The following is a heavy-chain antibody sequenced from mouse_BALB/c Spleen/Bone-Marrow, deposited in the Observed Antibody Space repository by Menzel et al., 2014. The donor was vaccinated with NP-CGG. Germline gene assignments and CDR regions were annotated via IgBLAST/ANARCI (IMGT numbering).Heavy chain of an antibody. V-gene: IGHV2-9*02. CDR1: GFSLTSYG. CDR2: IWAGGST. D-gene: IGHD2-3*01. Sequence: LKECGPGLVAPSQSLSITCTVSGFSLTSYGVHWVRQPPGKGLEWLGVIWAGGSTNYNSALMSRLSISKDNSKSQVFLKMNSLQTDDTAMYYCVREDGHLHYYSMDYWGQGTSVTVSS. J-gene: IGHJ4*01. CDR3: VREDGHLHYYSMDY.